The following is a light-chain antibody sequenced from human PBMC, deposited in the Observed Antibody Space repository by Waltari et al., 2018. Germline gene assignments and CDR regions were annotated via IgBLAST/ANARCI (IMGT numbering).Light chain of an antibody. J-gene: IGKJ4*01. CDR2: GAS. Sequence: EIVMTQSPATLSGSPGEKATPSCRASQTITDNLAGYQQKPGQAPRLLIYGASTRATGVPARFRGSGSGTEFTLTISSLQSEDFGLYYCQQYNTWPPLTFGGGTKVEIK. CDR3: QQYNTWPPLT. V-gene: IGKV3-15*01. CDR1: QTITDN.